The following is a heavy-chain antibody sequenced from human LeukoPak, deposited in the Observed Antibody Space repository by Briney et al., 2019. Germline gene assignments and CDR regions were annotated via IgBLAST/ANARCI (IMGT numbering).Heavy chain of an antibody. CDR3: AREQSGYDVKKYYYYIDV. CDR2: ISPSGSIS. CDR1: GFTFSSHG. D-gene: IGHD5-12*01. J-gene: IGHJ6*03. V-gene: IGHV3-23*01. Sequence: GGTLRLSCAASGFTFSSHGINWVRQAPGKGLEWVSGISPSGSISYYADSVKGRFTISRDNSKNTLYLQMNSLRAEDTAVYYCAREQSGYDVKKYYYYIDVWGKGTTVTVSS.